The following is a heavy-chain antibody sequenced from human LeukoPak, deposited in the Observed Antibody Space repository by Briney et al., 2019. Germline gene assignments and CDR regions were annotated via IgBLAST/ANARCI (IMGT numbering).Heavy chain of an antibody. V-gene: IGHV3-21*01. CDR2: ITSGGSYI. CDR1: GFTFNSHR. CDR3: ARGNVNYRDYIDY. D-gene: IGHD4-17*01. Sequence: GGSLRLSCTASGFTFNSHRMNWVRQAPGKGLEWVSSITSGGSYIYYADSAKGRFTLSIDNPKNSLYRQMNSLRAEDTAVYYCARGNVNYRDYIDYWGQGTLVTVSS. J-gene: IGHJ4*02.